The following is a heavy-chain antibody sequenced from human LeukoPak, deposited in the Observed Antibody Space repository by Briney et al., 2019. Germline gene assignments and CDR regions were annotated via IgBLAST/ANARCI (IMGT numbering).Heavy chain of an antibody. CDR1: GFSFTTYN. Sequence: GGSLRLSCAASGFSFTTYNMNWVRQAPGKGLEWVSHIGSRSSIIYYAESVKGRFTISRDNAKNSLYLHMTSLRGEDTAVYYCARDRSSDWPLYYGMDVWGQGTTVTVSS. CDR3: ARDRSSDWPLYYGMDV. CDR2: IGSRSSII. D-gene: IGHD6-25*01. V-gene: IGHV3-48*04. J-gene: IGHJ6*02.